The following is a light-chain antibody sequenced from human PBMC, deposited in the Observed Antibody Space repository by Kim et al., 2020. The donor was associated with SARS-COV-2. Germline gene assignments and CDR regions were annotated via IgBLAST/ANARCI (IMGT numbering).Light chain of an antibody. J-gene: IGKJ4*02. CDR2: DAS. CDR1: QGISSY. Sequence: ASRGDRVTITCRASQGISSYLTWYQQKPGKAPKLLIYDASTLQSGVPSRFSGSGSGTDFTLTISCLQPEDFATYYCQQYDSYPRTFGEGTKVDIK. V-gene: IGKV1-8*01. CDR3: QQYDSYPRT.